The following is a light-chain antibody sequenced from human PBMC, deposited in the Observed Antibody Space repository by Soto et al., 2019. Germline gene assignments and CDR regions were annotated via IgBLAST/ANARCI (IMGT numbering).Light chain of an antibody. Sequence: AIQLTQSPSALSASLGDRVTITCRASQGISSYLAWYQQKPGKAPKLLIYAASTLQSGVPSRFSGSGSGTDFTLTISSLQPEDFATYYCLQDYNYPLTFGGGTKVDIK. J-gene: IGKJ4*01. CDR3: LQDYNYPLT. V-gene: IGKV1-6*01. CDR1: QGISSY. CDR2: AAS.